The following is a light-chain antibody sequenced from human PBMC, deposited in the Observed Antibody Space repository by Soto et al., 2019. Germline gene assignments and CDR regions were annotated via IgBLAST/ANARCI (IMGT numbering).Light chain of an antibody. CDR1: SSDVGTYNL. V-gene: IGLV2-23*02. CDR2: EVS. Sequence: QSVLAQPASVSGSPGQSITISCTGASSDVGTYNLVSWYQRHPGKAPKLMIYEVSRRPSGVSNRFSGSKSGNTASLTISGLQAEDEADYYCCSYAGSNTLYVFGTGTRSPS. J-gene: IGLJ1*01. CDR3: CSYAGSNTLYV.